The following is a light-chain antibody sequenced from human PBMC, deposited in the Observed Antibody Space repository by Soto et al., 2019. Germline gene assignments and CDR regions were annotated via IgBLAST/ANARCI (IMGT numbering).Light chain of an antibody. J-gene: IGKJ3*01. CDR1: QGISSY. CDR3: QQYYSYLFT. V-gene: IGKV1-8*01. CDR2: AAS. Sequence: AIRMTQSPSSFSASTGDRVTITCRASQGISSYLAWYQQKPGKAPKLLIYAASTLQSGVPSRFSGSGSGTDFTLTISCLQSEDFATYYSQQYYSYLFTFGPGTKVDIK.